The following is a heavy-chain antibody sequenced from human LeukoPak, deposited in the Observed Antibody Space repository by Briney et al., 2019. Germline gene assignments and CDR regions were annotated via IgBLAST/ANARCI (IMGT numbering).Heavy chain of an antibody. J-gene: IGHJ4*02. D-gene: IGHD4-17*01. CDR2: ISSSSSYI. Sequence: TGGSLRLSCAASGFTFNNYNMNWVRQAPGKGLEWVSTISSSSSYIYYADSVKGRFTISRDNAKNSLYLQTNSLRAEDTAVYYCARGDYGVFEYWGQGTLVTVSS. CDR1: GFTFNNYN. V-gene: IGHV3-21*01. CDR3: ARGDYGVFEY.